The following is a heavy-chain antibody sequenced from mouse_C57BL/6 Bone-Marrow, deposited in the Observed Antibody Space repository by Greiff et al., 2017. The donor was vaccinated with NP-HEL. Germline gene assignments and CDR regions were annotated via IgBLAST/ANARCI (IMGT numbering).Heavy chain of an antibody. CDR1: GYTFTDYN. Sequence: EVQLVESGPELVKPGASVKIPCKASGYTFTDYNMDWVKQSHGKSLEWIGDINPNNGGTIYNQKFKGKATLTVDKSSSTAYMELRSLTSEDTAVYYCARSGNYGSSYFDYWGQGTTLTVSS. V-gene: IGHV1-18*01. J-gene: IGHJ2*01. CDR2: INPNNGGT. CDR3: ARSGNYGSSYFDY. D-gene: IGHD1-1*01.